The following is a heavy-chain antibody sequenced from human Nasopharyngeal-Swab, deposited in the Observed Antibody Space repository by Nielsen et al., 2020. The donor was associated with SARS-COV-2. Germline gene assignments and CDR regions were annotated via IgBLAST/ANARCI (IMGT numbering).Heavy chain of an antibody. J-gene: IGHJ4*02. V-gene: IGHV1-8*01. CDR1: GYTFTSYD. CDR3: ARGRDTIFGVVITNFDY. CDR2: MNPNSGNT. D-gene: IGHD3-3*01. Sequence: ASVKVSCKASGYTFTSYDINWVRQATGQGLGWMGWMNPNSGNTGYAQKFQGRVTMTRNTSISTAYMELSSLRSEDTAVYYCARGRDTIFGVVITNFDYWGQGTLVTVSS.